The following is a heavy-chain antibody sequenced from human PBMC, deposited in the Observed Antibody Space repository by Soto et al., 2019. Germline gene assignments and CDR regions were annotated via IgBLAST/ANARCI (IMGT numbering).Heavy chain of an antibody. J-gene: IGHJ5*02. V-gene: IGHV4-31*02. CDR2: IYYSGST. CDR3: AGSYYDFWSGSSLRNWFDP. CDR1: GGSISSGGYY. D-gene: IGHD3-3*01. Sequence: SETLSLTCTVSGGSISSGGYYWSWIRQHPGQCLEWIGYIYYSGSTYYNPSLKSRVTISVDTSKNQFSLKLSSVTAADTAVYYCAGSYYDFWSGSSLRNWFDPWGQGTLVTVSS.